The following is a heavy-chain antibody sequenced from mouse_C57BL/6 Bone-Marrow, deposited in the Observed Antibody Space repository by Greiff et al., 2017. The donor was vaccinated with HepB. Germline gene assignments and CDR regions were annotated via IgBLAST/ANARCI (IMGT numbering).Heavy chain of an antibody. J-gene: IGHJ3*01. Sequence: EVKLVESGGGLVQPGGSLKLSCAASGFTFSDYYMYWVRQTPEKRLEWVAHISTGGGNTYYPDNVKGRFTISRDNAKNTLYLQMSRLKSEDTAMYYCARDDDDSTEFAYWGQGTTVTVSA. CDR2: ISTGGGNT. CDR3: ARDDDDSTEFAY. CDR1: GFTFSDYY. D-gene: IGHD2-3*01. V-gene: IGHV5-12*01.